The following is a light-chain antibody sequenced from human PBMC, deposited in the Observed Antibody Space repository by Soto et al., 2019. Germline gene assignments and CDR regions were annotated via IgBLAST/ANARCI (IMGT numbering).Light chain of an antibody. CDR1: QSISSW. V-gene: IGKV1-5*01. CDR3: QQYNSYCT. CDR2: DAS. Sequence: DIQMTQSPSTLSASVGDRVTITCRASQSISSWLAWYHQKPGKAPKLLIYDASSLESGVPSRFSGSESGTEFTLTISSLQPDDFATYYCQQYNSYCTFGGGTKVEIK. J-gene: IGKJ4*01.